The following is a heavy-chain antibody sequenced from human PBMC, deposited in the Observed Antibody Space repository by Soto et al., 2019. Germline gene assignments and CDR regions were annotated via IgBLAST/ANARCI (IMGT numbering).Heavy chain of an antibody. CDR2: IYYSGST. CDR3: ARYRSSDFDY. CDR1: GGSISSYY. V-gene: IGHV4-59*01. J-gene: IGHJ4*02. Sequence: ESLCLTCAVSGGSISSYYWSGIRQPPGKGLEWIGYIYYSGSTNYNPSLKSRVTISVDTSKNQFSLKLSSVTAADTDVYYCARYRSSDFDYWGQGTLVTVYS. D-gene: IGHD6-6*01.